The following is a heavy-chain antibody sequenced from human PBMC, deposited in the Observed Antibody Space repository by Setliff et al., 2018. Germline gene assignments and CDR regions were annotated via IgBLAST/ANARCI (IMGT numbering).Heavy chain of an antibody. CDR2: IIPILGIA. CDR1: GGTFSSYA. V-gene: IGHV1-69*10. D-gene: IGHD3-16*01. CDR3: ARTTGYRLEGDFDY. J-gene: IGHJ4*02. Sequence: SVKVSCKASGGTFSSYAISWVRQAPGQRLEWMGGIIPILGIANYAQKFQGRVTITADESTSTAYMELSSLRAEDTAIYYCARTTGYRLEGDFDYWGQGTLVTVSS.